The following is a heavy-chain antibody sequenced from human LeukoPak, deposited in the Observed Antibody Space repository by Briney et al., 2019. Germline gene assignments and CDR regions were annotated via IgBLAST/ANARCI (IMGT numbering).Heavy chain of an antibody. Sequence: GGSLRLSCAASGFTLSTYEMNWVRQAPGKGLEWVSYISSSSKTIYYADSVKGRFTISRDNAKNSVYLLKNSLRAEDTAVYYCARRGTTYCTVDSCHPNWFDPWGQGTLVTVSS. CDR3: ARRGTTYCTVDSCHPNWFDP. V-gene: IGHV3-48*03. J-gene: IGHJ5*02. D-gene: IGHD2-15*01. CDR2: ISSSSKTI. CDR1: GFTLSTYE.